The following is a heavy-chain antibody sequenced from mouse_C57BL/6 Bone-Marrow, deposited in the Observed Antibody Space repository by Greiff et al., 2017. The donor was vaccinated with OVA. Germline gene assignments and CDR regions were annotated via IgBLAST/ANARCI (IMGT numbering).Heavy chain of an antibody. CDR2: IHPNSGST. CDR3: ARRYYDYSFAY. V-gene: IGHV1-64*01. CDR1: GYTFTSYW. J-gene: IGHJ3*01. Sequence: QVQLQQSGAELVKPGASVKLSCKASGYTFTSYWMHWVKQRPGQGLEWIGMIHPNSGSTNYNEKFKSKATLTVDKSSSTAYMQLSSLTSEDSAVYYCARRYYDYSFAYWGQGTLVTVSA. D-gene: IGHD2-4*01.